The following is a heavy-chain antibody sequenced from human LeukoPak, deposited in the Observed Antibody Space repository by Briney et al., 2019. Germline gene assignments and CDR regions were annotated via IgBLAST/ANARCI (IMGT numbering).Heavy chain of an antibody. V-gene: IGHV1-2*02. Sequence: ASVKVSCKASGGTFSSYGISWVRQAPGQGLEWMGWINPNSGGTNYAQKFQGRVTMTRDTSISTAYMELSRLRSDDTAVYYCARADYYDSSGQFDYWGQGTLVTVSS. CDR2: INPNSGGT. CDR1: GGTFSSYG. J-gene: IGHJ4*02. D-gene: IGHD3-22*01. CDR3: ARADYYDSSGQFDY.